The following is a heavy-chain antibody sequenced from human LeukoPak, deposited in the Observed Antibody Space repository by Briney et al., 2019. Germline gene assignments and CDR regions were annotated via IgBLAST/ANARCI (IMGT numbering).Heavy chain of an antibody. Sequence: SETLSLTCTVSGGSIRSYYCSWIRQPPGKGLEWIGYLYYSGSTNYNPSLKSRVTISVDTSKNQFSLKLSSVTAADTAVYYCARSGSGYLRYYFDYWGQGTLVTVSS. CDR2: LYYSGST. J-gene: IGHJ4*02. V-gene: IGHV4-59*12. CDR1: GGSIRSYY. D-gene: IGHD5-12*01. CDR3: ARSGSGYLRYYFDY.